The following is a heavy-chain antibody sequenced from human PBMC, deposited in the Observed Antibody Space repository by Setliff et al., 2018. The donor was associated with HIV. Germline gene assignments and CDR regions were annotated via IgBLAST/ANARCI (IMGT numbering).Heavy chain of an antibody. D-gene: IGHD3-22*01. CDR3: AIRDYYDSSGGSCYGGEYWFDP. CDR1: GGTFSSYT. V-gene: IGHV1-69*02. CDR2: IIPILGIA. Sequence: SVKVSCKASGGTFSSYTISWVRQAPGQGLEWMGRIIPILGIANYAQKFQGRVTITADKSTSTAYMELSSLRSEDTAVYYCAIRDYYDSSGGSCYGGEYWFDPWGQGTLVTVSS. J-gene: IGHJ5*02.